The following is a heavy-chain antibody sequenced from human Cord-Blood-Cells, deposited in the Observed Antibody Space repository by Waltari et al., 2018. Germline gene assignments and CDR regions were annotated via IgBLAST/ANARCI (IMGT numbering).Heavy chain of an antibody. CDR1: GYTFTGSD. J-gene: IGHJ3*02. V-gene: IGHV1-2*02. CDR2: NTPYSGGT. D-gene: IGHD3-16*01. Sequence: QVQLVQSGAEAKKPGASVKVSCKAAGYTFTGSDMHWLRQAPGEGLEWRGWNTPYSGGTNDAQKFQGRVTITRDTSNSTAYMELSRLRSDDTAEYYCARLDGGDAFDIWGQGTMVTVSS. CDR3: ARLDGGDAFDI.